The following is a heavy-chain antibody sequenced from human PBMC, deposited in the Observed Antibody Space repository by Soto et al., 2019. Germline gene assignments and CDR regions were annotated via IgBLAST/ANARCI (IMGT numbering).Heavy chain of an antibody. D-gene: IGHD6-19*01. CDR1: GGPISSGPYY. Sequence: QVQLQESGPGLVKPSQTLSLTCTVSGGPISSGPYYWSWIRQHPGKGLEWIGYIYHSGHRYFNPSLESRVTMSIDTSKSQFFLNLSSVTAADTAMYYCARERSVAAVPSHFYYWGQGTLVTVSS. V-gene: IGHV4-31*03. J-gene: IGHJ4*02. CDR2: IYHSGHR. CDR3: ARERSVAAVPSHFYY.